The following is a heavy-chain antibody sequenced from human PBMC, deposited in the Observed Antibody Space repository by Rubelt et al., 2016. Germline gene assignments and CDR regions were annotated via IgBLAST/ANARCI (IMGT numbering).Heavy chain of an antibody. CDR2: INHSGST. Sequence: QVQLQQWGAGLLKPSETLSLTCAVYGGSFSGYYWSWIRQPPGKGLEWIGEINHSGSTYYNPSLTSRFTISGDTSKNQFSLKLSSVTAADTAVYYCASQLLSSWYRDYWGQGTLVTVSS. CDR1: GGSFSGYY. CDR3: ASQLLSSWYRDY. D-gene: IGHD6-13*01. J-gene: IGHJ4*02. V-gene: IGHV4-34*01.